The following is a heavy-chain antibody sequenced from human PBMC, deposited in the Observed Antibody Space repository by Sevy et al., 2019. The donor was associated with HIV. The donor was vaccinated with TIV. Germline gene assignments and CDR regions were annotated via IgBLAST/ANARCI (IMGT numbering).Heavy chain of an antibody. Sequence: GGSLRLSCAASGFTFSDYYMSWIRQAPGKGLEWVSYISSSGSTIYYADSVKGRFTISRYNAKNSLYLQMISLRAEDTAVYYCARDGTYYDILTGYYSYYYGMDVWGQGTTVTVSS. CDR1: GFTFSDYY. D-gene: IGHD3-9*01. V-gene: IGHV3-11*04. CDR2: ISSSGSTI. CDR3: ARDGTYYDILTGYYSYYYGMDV. J-gene: IGHJ6*02.